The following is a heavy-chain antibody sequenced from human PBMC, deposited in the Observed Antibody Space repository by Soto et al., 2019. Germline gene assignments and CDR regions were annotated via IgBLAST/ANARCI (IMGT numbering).Heavy chain of an antibody. V-gene: IGHV1-3*01. Sequence: ASVKGSCKASGYTFTTYTLQWLRQAPGQRLEWMGWINPGNGDTKYSQTFQGRVTITSDTSASTAYMELSSLRSEDTAVYYCTRDPGRSWFDPWGQGTLVTVSS. D-gene: IGHD3-10*01. J-gene: IGHJ5*02. CDR2: INPGNGDT. CDR1: GYTFTTYT. CDR3: TRDPGRSWFDP.